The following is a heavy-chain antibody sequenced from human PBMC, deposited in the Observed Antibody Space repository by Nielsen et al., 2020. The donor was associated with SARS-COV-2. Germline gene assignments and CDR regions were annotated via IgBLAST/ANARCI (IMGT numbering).Heavy chain of an antibody. V-gene: IGHV4-4*02. J-gene: IGHJ6*03. D-gene: IGHD2-2*01. CDR1: GGSVSSNDW. CDR3: ARGDLVVVPSPILGLGPFFYYSYLDV. Sequence: SETLSLTCAVSGGSVSSNDWWTWVRQSPGKGLEWIGEVSHSGSINYNPSLKSRVTLSMDKSKRQFSLRLTSVSAADTAVYFCARGDLVVVPSPILGLGPFFYYSYLDVWGKGTTVIVSS. CDR2: VSHSGSI.